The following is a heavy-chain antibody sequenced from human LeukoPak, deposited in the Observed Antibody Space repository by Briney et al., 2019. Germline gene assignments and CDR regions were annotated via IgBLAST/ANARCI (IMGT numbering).Heavy chain of an antibody. J-gene: IGHJ4*02. Sequence: GGSLRISCVASGFTFSDYSMNWVRQAPGKGLEWVSYISRGRPNIHYAQSVKGRFTISRDSAKNSLYLQMNSLRDEDTAVYYCVRDPEALDYWGQGTLVTVSS. CDR1: GFTFSDYS. CDR2: ISRGRPNI. V-gene: IGHV3-48*02. CDR3: VRDPEALDY.